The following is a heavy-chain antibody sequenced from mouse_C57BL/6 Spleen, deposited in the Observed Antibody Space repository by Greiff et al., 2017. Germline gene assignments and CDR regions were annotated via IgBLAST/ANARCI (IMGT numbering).Heavy chain of an antibody. CDR2: IYPGDGDT. CDR1: GYAFSSSW. J-gene: IGHJ4*01. V-gene: IGHV1-82*01. Sequence: QVQLKESGPELVKPGASVKISCKASGYAFSSSWMNWVKQRPGKGLEWIGRIYPGDGDTNYNGKFKGKATLTADKSSSTAYMQLSSLTSEDSAVYFCASVYYDYDEGGYYAMDYWGQGTSVTVSS. D-gene: IGHD2-4*01. CDR3: ASVYYDYDEGGYYAMDY.